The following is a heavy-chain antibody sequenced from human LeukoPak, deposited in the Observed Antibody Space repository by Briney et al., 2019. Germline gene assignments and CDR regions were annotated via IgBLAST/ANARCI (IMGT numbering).Heavy chain of an antibody. J-gene: IGHJ4*02. CDR1: GFTFSSYW. V-gene: IGHV3-7*01. Sequence: LPGGSLRLSCAASGFTFSSYWMSCVRQAPGKGLEWAANIKQDGSEEYYVDSVKGRFTISRDNAKNSLYLQMNSLRAEDTAVYYCASAWYFDYWGQGTLVTVSS. CDR2: IKQDGSEE. CDR3: ASAWYFDY.